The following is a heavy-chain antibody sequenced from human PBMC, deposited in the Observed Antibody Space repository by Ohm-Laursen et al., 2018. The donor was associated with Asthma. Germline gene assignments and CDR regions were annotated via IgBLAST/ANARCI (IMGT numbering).Heavy chain of an antibody. CDR3: ARVYGSGAHPLDY. D-gene: IGHD6-19*01. CDR1: GYTFTTYG. J-gene: IGHJ4*02. CDR2: ISAYSRNT. V-gene: IGHV1-18*01. Sequence: ASVKVSCKASGYTFTTYGITWVRQAPGQGLEWVGWISAYSRNTKYAQNLQGRVTMTTDTSTSTAYMELRSLKSDDTAVYYCARVYGSGAHPLDYWGQGALVTVSS.